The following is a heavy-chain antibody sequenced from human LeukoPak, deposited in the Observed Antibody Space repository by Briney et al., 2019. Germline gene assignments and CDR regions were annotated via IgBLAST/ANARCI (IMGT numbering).Heavy chain of an antibody. CDR2: LSGSAGGT. Sequence: RGSLRLSCGVSGITLSNYGMSWVRQAPGKGLEWVAGLSGSAGGTNYADSVKGRFTISRDNSKNTLYLQMNSLRAEDTAVYYCAKTRPIVVPAAMDYWGQGTLVTVSS. J-gene: IGHJ4*02. D-gene: IGHD2-2*01. CDR3: AKTRPIVVPAAMDY. CDR1: GITLSNYG. V-gene: IGHV3-23*01.